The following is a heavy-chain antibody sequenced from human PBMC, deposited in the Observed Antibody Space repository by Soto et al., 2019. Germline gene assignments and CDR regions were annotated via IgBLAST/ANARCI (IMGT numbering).Heavy chain of an antibody. CDR3: ARGRAVTGSFYFDY. CDR1: GGSISSSSYY. V-gene: IGHV4-39*07. CDR2: IYYSGST. Sequence: SETLSLTCTVSGGSISSSSYYWGWIRQPPGKGLEWIGSIYYSGSTYYNPSLKSRVTISVDTSKNQFSLTLTSVTAADTAVYYCARGRAVTGSFYFDYWGQGSLVTVSS. D-gene: IGHD6-19*01. J-gene: IGHJ4*02.